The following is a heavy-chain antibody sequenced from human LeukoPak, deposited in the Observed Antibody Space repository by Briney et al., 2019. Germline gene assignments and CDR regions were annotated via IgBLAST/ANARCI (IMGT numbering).Heavy chain of an antibody. D-gene: IGHD2-2*01. CDR3: ARVSRGSAAAIGRTYYYYGMDV. Sequence: SQTLSLTCAISGDSVSSNSAAWNWIRQSPSRGLEWLGRTYYRSKWYNDYAVSVKSRITINPDTSKNQFSLQLNSVTPEDTAVYYCARVSRGSAAAIGRTYYYYGMDVWGQGTTVTVSS. CDR2: TYYRSKWYN. J-gene: IGHJ6*02. V-gene: IGHV6-1*01. CDR1: GDSVSSNSAA.